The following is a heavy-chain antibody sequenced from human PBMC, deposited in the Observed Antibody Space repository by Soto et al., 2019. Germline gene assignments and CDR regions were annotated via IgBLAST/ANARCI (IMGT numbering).Heavy chain of an antibody. CDR3: ARAIGYYGIDV. CDR1: GFSFSNCW. J-gene: IGHJ6*02. V-gene: IGHV3-74*01. CDR2: INSDGSST. Sequence: GGSLRLSCAASGFSFSNCWMHWVRQAPGMGLVWVSHINSDGSSTTYADSVKGRFTISRDNAKNTLYLQMNSLRAEDTAVYYCARAIGYYGIDVWGQGTTVTVSS. D-gene: IGHD3-22*01.